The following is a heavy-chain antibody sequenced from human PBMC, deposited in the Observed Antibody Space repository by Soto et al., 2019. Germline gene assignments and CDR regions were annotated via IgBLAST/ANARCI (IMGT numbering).Heavy chain of an antibody. CDR2: INPSGGST. J-gene: IGHJ3*02. Sequence: GASVKVSCKASGYIFTSYYMHWVRQAPGQGLEWMGMINPSGGSTTYAQKFQGRVTMTRDTSTTTVYMELSSLRSEDTAVYYCARDFWLLDHGCAFDIWGQGTMVTVSS. CDR3: ARDFWLLDHGCAFDI. D-gene: IGHD3-3*01. CDR1: GYIFTSYY. V-gene: IGHV1-46*03.